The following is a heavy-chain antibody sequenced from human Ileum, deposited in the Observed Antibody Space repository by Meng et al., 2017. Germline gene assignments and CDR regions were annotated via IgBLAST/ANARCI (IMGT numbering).Heavy chain of an antibody. D-gene: IGHD3-22*01. Sequence: GESLKISCAASGFTFDDYGMSWVRQAPGKGLEWVSGINWNGGSTGYADSVKGRFTISRDNAKNSLYLQMNSLRAEDRALYYCARVVGYYDRSGYYVYWGQGTLVTVSS. V-gene: IGHV3-20*04. CDR2: INWNGGST. CDR3: ARVVGYYDRSGYYVY. CDR1: GFTFDDYG. J-gene: IGHJ4*02.